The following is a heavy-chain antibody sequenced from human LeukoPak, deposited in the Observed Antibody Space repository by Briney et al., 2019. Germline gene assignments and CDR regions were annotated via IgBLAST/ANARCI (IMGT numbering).Heavy chain of an antibody. Sequence: GGSLRLSCAASGFTFSDSSIHWVRQAPGTGLEWVARIRSKGNSYATSYAASVSGRFTISRDDSKNTAYLQINSLKTEDSAIYYCTARSDTYGHFDYWGQGTLVTVS. D-gene: IGHD5-18*01. CDR3: TARSDTYGHFDY. J-gene: IGHJ4*02. CDR2: IRSKGNSYAT. CDR1: GFTFSDSS. V-gene: IGHV3-73*01.